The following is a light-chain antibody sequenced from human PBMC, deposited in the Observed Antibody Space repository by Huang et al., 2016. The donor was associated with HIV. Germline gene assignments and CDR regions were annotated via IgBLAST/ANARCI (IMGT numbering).Light chain of an antibody. CDR3: QQRSKWPLT. CDR2: DAS. V-gene: IGKV3-11*01. CDR1: QSVSDF. Sequence: EIVLTQSPATLSLSPGQRVTLSCRASQSVSDFLALYKQKPGQSPRLLIYDASKRATGIPARFSGSGAGTDFTLTIISREPEDFAVYYCQQRSKWPLTFGGGTNVESK. J-gene: IGKJ4*01.